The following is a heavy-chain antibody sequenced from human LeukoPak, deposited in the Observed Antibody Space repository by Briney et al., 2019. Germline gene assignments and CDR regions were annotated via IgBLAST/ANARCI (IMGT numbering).Heavy chain of an antibody. CDR3: ARETDSTLFDY. Sequence: GGSLRLSCAASGFTFNIYEMNWVRQAPGKGLEWVSYISSSGSTIYYADSVKGRFTISRDNARGSLYLQMNSLRVEDTAVYYCARETDSTLFDYWGQGTLVTVSS. J-gene: IGHJ4*02. CDR2: ISSSGSTI. V-gene: IGHV3-48*03. D-gene: IGHD2-2*01. CDR1: GFTFNIYE.